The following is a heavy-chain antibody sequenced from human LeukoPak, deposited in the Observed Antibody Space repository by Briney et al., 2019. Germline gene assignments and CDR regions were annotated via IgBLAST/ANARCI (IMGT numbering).Heavy chain of an antibody. CDR3: ARPEGYCSGGTCYYDY. Sequence: PGGSLRLSCAASGFTFSSYWMHWFRQAPGKGLVWVSRINSDGSSTNYADSVKGRFTISRDNAKNKMYLQMHSLRVEDTAVYYCARPEGYCSGGTCYYDYWGQGTLVTVSS. D-gene: IGHD2-15*01. CDR2: INSDGSST. CDR1: GFTFSSYW. V-gene: IGHV3-74*01. J-gene: IGHJ4*02.